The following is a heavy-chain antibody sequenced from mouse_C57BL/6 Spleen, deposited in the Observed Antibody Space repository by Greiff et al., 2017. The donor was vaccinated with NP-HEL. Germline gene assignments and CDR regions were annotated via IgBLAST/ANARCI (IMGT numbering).Heavy chain of an antibody. CDR3: LTGFYYAMDY. Sequence: EVKVVESGGGLVQPKGSLKLSCAASGFSFNTYAMNWVRQAPGKGLEWVARIRSKSNNYATYYADSVKDRFTISRDDSESMLYLQMNNLKTEDTAMYYCLTGFYYAMDYWGQGTSVTVSS. D-gene: IGHD4-1*01. J-gene: IGHJ4*01. CDR2: IRSKSNNYAT. CDR1: GFSFNTYA. V-gene: IGHV10-1*01.